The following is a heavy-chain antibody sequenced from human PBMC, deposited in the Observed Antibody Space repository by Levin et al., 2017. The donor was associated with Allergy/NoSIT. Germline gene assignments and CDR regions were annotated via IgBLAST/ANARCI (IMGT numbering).Heavy chain of an antibody. V-gene: IGHV5-10-1*01. CDR2: IDPSDSYT. CDR3: ARPAHCSGGSCYPDY. D-gene: IGHD2-15*01. CDR1: GYSFTSYW. J-gene: IGHJ4*02. Sequence: GESLKISCKGSGYSFTSYWISWVRQMPGKGLEWMGRIDPSDSYTNYSPSFQGHVTISADKSISTAYLQWSSLKASDTAMYYCARPAHCSGGSCYPDYWGQGTLVTVSS.